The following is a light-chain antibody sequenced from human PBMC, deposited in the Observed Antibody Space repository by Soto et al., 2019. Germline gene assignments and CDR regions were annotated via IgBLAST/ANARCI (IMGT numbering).Light chain of an antibody. V-gene: IGKV3-15*01. CDR2: GAS. CDR3: QQFYNWPRT. Sequence: EIVYTQAPGTLSVYPGERATLSCRASQSVSSNLAWYQQKPGQAPRLLIYGASTRATGIPARFSGSGSETEFTLTISSLQSEDFAVYYCQQFYNWPRTFGQGTKV. J-gene: IGKJ1*01. CDR1: QSVSSN.